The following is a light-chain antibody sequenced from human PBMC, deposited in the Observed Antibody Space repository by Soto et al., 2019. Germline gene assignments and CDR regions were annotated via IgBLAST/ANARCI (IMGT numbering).Light chain of an antibody. CDR2: GAS. CDR3: QQYDSSPPT. CDR1: QSVSSSY. V-gene: IGKV3-20*01. Sequence: EIVLTQSPGTLSLSPGERATLSCRASQSVSSSYLAWYQQKPGQAPRLLIYGASSRATGIPGRFSGSGSGTDFTLTISRLEPEDFAVYWCQQYDSSPPTFGQGTKVEIK. J-gene: IGKJ1*01.